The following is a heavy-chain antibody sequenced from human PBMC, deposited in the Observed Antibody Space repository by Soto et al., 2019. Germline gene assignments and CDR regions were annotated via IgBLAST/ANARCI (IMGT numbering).Heavy chain of an antibody. V-gene: IGHV1-18*01. J-gene: IGHJ4*02. CDR3: ARLTGVFRLVLDH. Sequence: ASVKVSCKASGYTFHNYGVNWVRQAPGHGLEWMGRISAYNYNTHYAQNFEGRVTMTTDTSTSTAYMELRSLRSDDTAIYYCARLTGVFRLVLDHWGQGTRVTVSS. D-gene: IGHD3-16*01. CDR2: ISAYNYNT. CDR1: GYTFHNYG.